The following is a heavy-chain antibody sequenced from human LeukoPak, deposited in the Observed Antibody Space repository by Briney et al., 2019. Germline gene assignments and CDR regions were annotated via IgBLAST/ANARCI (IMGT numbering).Heavy chain of an antibody. CDR3: MTSSSHDYYYYYMDV. J-gene: IGHJ6*03. D-gene: IGHD6-6*01. CDR1: GFTFSSYS. V-gene: IGHV3-21*01. CDR2: ISSSSSYI. Sequence: GRSLRLSCAASGFTFSSYSMNRVRQAPGKGLEWVSSISSSSSYIYYADSVKGRFTISGDNAKNSLYLQMNSLRAEDTAVYYCMTSSSHDYYYYYMDVWGRGTTVTVSS.